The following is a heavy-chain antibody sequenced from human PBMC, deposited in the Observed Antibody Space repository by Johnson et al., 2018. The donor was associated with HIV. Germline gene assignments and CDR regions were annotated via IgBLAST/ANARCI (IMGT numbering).Heavy chain of an antibody. CDR3: AKSSSAYAFDI. CDR2: ISSSGTTI. D-gene: IGHD6-13*01. J-gene: IGHJ3*02. Sequence: QVQLVESGGGLVKPGASLRLSCAASGFSLSDYYMSWIRQAPGKGLEWVSYISSSGTTIYYADSVKGRFTISRDNAKNSLYLQMNSLRAEDTALYYCAKSSSAYAFDIWGQGTMVTVSS. V-gene: IGHV3-11*01. CDR1: GFSLSDYY.